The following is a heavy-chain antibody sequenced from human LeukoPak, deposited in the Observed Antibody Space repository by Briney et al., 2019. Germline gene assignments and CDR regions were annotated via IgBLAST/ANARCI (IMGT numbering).Heavy chain of an antibody. D-gene: IGHD3-9*01. CDR1: GYSISRGYY. J-gene: IGHJ4*02. V-gene: IGHV4-38-2*02. CDR3: AREPRDYDILTGYYNRLGFDY. CDR2: IYHSGST. Sequence: SETLSLTRAVSGYSISRGYYWGWIRQPPGKGLEWIGSIYHSGSTYYNPSLKSRVTISVDTSKSQCSLKLSSVTAADTAVYYCAREPRDYDILTGYYNRLGFDYWGQGSLVTVSS.